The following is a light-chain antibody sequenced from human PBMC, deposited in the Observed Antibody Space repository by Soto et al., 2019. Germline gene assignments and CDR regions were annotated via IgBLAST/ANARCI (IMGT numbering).Light chain of an antibody. CDR3: QQYNNWPWT. Sequence: EIVMTQSPATLSVSPGGRVTLSCRASQSISDTIAWYQQKPGQAPRLLIYGASARATGFPARFSGSGSGTDFTLTISSLQSEDFAVYYCQQYNNWPWTFDQGTKVEIK. J-gene: IGKJ1*01. CDR2: GAS. V-gene: IGKV3-15*01. CDR1: QSISDT.